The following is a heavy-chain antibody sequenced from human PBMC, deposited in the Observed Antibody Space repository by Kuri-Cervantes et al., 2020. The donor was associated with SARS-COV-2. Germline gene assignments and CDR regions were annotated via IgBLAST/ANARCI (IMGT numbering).Heavy chain of an antibody. CDR1: GFTFSSYW. Sequence: GESLKISCAASGFTFSSYWMHWVRQAPGKGLVWVSRINSDGSSTSYADSVKGRFTISRDNAKNTLYLQMNSLRAEDTAVYYCARARPQVIAAAGRYYYYYGMDVWGQGTTVTGYS. V-gene: IGHV3-74*01. CDR2: INSDGSST. J-gene: IGHJ6*02. D-gene: IGHD6-13*01. CDR3: ARARPQVIAAAGRYYYYYGMDV.